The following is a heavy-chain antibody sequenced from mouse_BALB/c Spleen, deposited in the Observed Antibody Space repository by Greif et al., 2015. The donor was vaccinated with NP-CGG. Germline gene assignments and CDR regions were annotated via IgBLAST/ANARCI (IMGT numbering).Heavy chain of an antibody. D-gene: IGHD2-2*01. V-gene: IGHV1-7*01. Sequence: VQLQQSGAELAKPGASVKMSCKASGYTFTSYWMHWVKQRPGQGLEWIGYINPSTGYTEYNQKFKDKATLTADKSSSTAYMQLSSLTSEDSAVYYCARGGLRGAWFAYWGQGTLVTVSA. CDR3: ARGGLRGAWFAY. CDR2: INPSTGYT. J-gene: IGHJ3*01. CDR1: GYTFTSYW.